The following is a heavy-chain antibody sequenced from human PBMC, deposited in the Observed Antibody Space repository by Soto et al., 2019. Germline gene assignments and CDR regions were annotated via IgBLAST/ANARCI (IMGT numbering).Heavy chain of an antibody. J-gene: IGHJ4*02. Sequence: KVSCNASGYNFRRFGISWVIQAPGQGLEWMGWISAYNGNTNYAQKLQGRVTMTTDTSTSTAYMELRSLRSDDTAVYYCARDREYYDGSGSYYNYWGQGTLVTVSS. CDR2: ISAYNGNT. CDR3: ARDREYYDGSGSYYNY. V-gene: IGHV1-18*04. D-gene: IGHD3-10*01. CDR1: GYNFRRFG.